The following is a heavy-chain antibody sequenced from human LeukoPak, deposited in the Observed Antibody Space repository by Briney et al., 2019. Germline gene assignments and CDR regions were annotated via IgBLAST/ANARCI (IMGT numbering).Heavy chain of an antibody. Sequence: GGSLRLSCAASGFTFSTYAMSWVRQAPGKEPEWVSAISSGGGDTYSADSVKGRFTISRDNSKNTLYLQMNSLRAEDTAVYYCAKDSSGYYRYNYGMDVWGQGTTVTVSS. J-gene: IGHJ6*02. CDR1: GFTFSTYA. D-gene: IGHD3-22*01. CDR2: ISSGGGDT. V-gene: IGHV3-23*01. CDR3: AKDSSGYYRYNYGMDV.